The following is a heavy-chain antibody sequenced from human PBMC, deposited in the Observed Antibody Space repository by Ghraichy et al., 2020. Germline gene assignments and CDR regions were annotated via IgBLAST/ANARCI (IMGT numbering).Heavy chain of an antibody. V-gene: IGHV4-59*01. J-gene: IGHJ4*02. CDR2: IYYSVST. Sequence: IGYIYYSVSTNYNPSLKSRVTISVDTSKNQFSLKLSSVTDEDTAVYYCARAPYRIAFDYWGQG. CDR3: ARAPYRIAFDY. D-gene: IGHD3-16*02.